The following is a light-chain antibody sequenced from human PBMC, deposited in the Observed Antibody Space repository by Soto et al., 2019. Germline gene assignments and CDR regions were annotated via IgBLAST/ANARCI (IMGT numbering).Light chain of an antibody. J-gene: IGLJ3*02. CDR3: SSYTTSSTWV. V-gene: IGLV2-14*01. CDR1: SSDVGGYKY. CDR2: EVN. Sequence: QSVLTQPASVSGSPGQSITISCTGTSSDVGGYKYVSWYQQHPGKAPKLMIYEVNNRPSGVSSRFSGSKSANAASLTISGLQAEDEADYYCSSYTTSSTWVFGGGTKVTVL.